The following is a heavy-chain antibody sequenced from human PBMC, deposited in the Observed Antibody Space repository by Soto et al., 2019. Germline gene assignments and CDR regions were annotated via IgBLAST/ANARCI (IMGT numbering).Heavy chain of an antibody. D-gene: IGHD6-13*01. CDR2: INAGNGNT. CDR1: GYAFTSYA. V-gene: IGHV1-3*01. CDR3: ARVGQQLVRVAFDI. J-gene: IGHJ3*02. Sequence: ASVKVSCKASGYAFTSYAMHWVRQAPGQRLEWMGWINAGNGNTKYSQKFQGRVTITRDTSASTAYMELSSLRSEDTAVYYCARVGQQLVRVAFDIWGQGTMVTVSS.